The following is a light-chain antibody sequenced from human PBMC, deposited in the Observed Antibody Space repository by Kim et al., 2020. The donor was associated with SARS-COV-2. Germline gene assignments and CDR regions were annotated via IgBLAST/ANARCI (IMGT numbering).Light chain of an antibody. V-gene: IGLV3-9*01. CDR2: RDN. Sequence: VGPGQTASVACGGNSFGRKNVHWYQQKPGQAPVLVIFRDNNRPPGIPERFSASTPGNTATLTISGAQAGDEADYYCQVWDSDTYLFGSGTKVTVL. CDR1: SFGRKN. CDR3: QVWDSDTYL. J-gene: IGLJ1*01.